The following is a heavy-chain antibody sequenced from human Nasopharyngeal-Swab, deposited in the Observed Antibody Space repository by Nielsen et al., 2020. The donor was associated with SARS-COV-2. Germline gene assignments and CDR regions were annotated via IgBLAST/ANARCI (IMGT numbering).Heavy chain of an antibody. CDR3: ARLDVSAAGRDY. J-gene: IGHJ4*02. Sequence: WIRQPPGKGLGWIGGIYYSGSTYYNPSLKSRVTISVDTSKNQFSLKLSSVTAADTAVYYCARLDVSAAGRDYWGQGTLVTVSS. V-gene: IGHV4-39*01. CDR2: IYYSGST. D-gene: IGHD6-13*01.